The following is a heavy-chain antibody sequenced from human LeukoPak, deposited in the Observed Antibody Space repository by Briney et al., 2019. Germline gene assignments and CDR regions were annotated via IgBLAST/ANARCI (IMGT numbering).Heavy chain of an antibody. CDR2: IYPGDSDT. V-gene: IGHV5-51*01. CDR3: ARVGGYCSSTSCYPYYYYYMDV. D-gene: IGHD2-2*03. Sequence: GESLKISCKGSGYSFTSYWIGWVRQMPGKGLERMGIIYPGDSDTRYSPSFQGQVTISADKSISTAYLQWSSLKASDTAMYYCARVGGYCSSTSCYPYYYYYMDVWGKGTTVTVSS. CDR1: GYSFTSYW. J-gene: IGHJ6*03.